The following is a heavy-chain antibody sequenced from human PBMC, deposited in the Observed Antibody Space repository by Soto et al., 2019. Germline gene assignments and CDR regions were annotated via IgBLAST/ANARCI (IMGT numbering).Heavy chain of an antibody. J-gene: IGHJ4*02. CDR3: ATSSGWYSNFDY. CDR2: INAGNGDT. CDR1: GYTFTGYG. Sequence: QVQLVQSGAEVKKPGASVKVSCKASGYTFTGYGMHWVRQAPGQRLEWMGWINAGNGDTKYSQKFQGRVTITGDTSARTAYMELSSLRSEDTAVYYCATSSGWYSNFDYWGRGTLVTVSS. D-gene: IGHD6-19*01. V-gene: IGHV1-3*01.